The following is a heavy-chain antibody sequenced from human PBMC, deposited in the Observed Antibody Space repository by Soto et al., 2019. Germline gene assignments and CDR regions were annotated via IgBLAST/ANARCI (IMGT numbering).Heavy chain of an antibody. Sequence: EVQLVESGGGLVQPGGSLRLSCAASGFTFTTYWMTWVRQAPGKGLEWVANIKQDGSEKYYVDSVKGRFTISRDNAKNSLDLHMDSLRGEDTAVYYCAYCSGANCRGNAFDFWGQGTMVSVSS. CDR2: IKQDGSEK. J-gene: IGHJ3*01. D-gene: IGHD2-15*01. CDR3: AYCSGANCRGNAFDF. CDR1: GFTFTTYW. V-gene: IGHV3-7*01.